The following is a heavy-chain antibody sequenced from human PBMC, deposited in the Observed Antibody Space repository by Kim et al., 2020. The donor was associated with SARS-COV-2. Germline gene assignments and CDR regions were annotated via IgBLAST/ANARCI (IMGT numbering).Heavy chain of an antibody. Sequence: GGSLRLSCAASGFTFSSYAMSWVRQAPGKGLEWVSAISGSGGSTYYADSVKGRFTISRDNSKNTLYLQMNSLRAEDTAVYYCAKDYPFGEWLVSFYFDYWGQGTLVTVSS. CDR2: ISGSGGST. V-gene: IGHV3-23*01. CDR3: AKDYPFGEWLVSFYFDY. J-gene: IGHJ4*02. D-gene: IGHD6-19*01. CDR1: GFTFSSYA.